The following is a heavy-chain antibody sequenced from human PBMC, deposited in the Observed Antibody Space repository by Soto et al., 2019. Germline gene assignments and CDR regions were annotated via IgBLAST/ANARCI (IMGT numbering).Heavy chain of an antibody. V-gene: IGHV1-18*01. CDR1: GYTFTSYG. J-gene: IGHJ3*02. Sequence: ASVKVSCKASGYTFTSYGISWVRQAPGQGLEWMGWISAYNGNTNYAQKLQGRVTMTTDTSTSTAYMELRSLRSDDTAVYYCARDRGYYYDSSGPDAFDIWGQGTMVTVSS. D-gene: IGHD3-22*01. CDR3: ARDRGYYYDSSGPDAFDI. CDR2: ISAYNGNT.